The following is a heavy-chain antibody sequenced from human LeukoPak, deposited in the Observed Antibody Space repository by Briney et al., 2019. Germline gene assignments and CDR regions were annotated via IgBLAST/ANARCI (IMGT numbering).Heavy chain of an antibody. Sequence: PGGSLRLSCAASGFTFSSYAMSWIRQPPGKGLEWIGEINHSGSTNYNPSLKSRVTISVDTSKNQFSLKLSSVTAADTAVYYCARGRMGATTFDYWGQGTLVTVSS. V-gene: IGHV4-34*01. D-gene: IGHD1-26*01. J-gene: IGHJ4*02. CDR1: GFTFSSYA. CDR3: ARGRMGATTFDY. CDR2: INHSGST.